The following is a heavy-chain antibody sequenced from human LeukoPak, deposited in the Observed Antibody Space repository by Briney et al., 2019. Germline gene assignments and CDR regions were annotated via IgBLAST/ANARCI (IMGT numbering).Heavy chain of an antibody. CDR3: ARVGNGDYGAAFDY. CDR1: GFTFSSYA. D-gene: IGHD4-17*01. V-gene: IGHV3-30*04. Sequence: GGSLRLSCAASGFTFSSYAMHWVRQAPGKGLEWVAVISYDGSNKYYADSVKGRFTISRDNSKNTLYLQMNSLRAEDTAVYYCARVGNGDYGAAFDYWGQGTLVTVSS. J-gene: IGHJ4*02. CDR2: ISYDGSNK.